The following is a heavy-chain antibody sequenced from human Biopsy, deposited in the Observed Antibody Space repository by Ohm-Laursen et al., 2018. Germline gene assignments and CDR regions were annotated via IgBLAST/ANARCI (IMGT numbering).Heavy chain of an antibody. V-gene: IGHV1-2*06. J-gene: IGHJ5*02. CDR2: VNPKKGDT. CDR3: SREQHYYSA. D-gene: IGHD2-21*02. Sequence: SVKVSCKTTGYTFTDDQIHWVREAPGQGLEWMGLVNPKKGDTRYAQKFHGRVTMTSDVSVATAYMELTGLTSDDTAVYFCSREQHYYSAWGQGTLVTVSS. CDR1: GYTFTDDQ.